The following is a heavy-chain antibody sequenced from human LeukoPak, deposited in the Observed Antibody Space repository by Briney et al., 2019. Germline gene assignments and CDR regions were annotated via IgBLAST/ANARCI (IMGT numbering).Heavy chain of an antibody. CDR3: AKDFRDGYNSIDY. J-gene: IGHJ4*02. D-gene: IGHD5-24*01. Sequence: GASLRLSCAASGFIFSNYAMSWVRQAPGKGLEWVSAISGSGGSTYYADSVKGRFTISRDNSRNTLYLQMNSLRAEDTAVYYCAKDFRDGYNSIDYWGQGTLVTVSS. CDR2: ISGSGGST. CDR1: GFIFSNYA. V-gene: IGHV3-23*01.